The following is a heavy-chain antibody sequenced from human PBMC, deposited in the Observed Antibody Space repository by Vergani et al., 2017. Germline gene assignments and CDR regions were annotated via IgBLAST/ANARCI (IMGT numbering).Heavy chain of an antibody. J-gene: IGHJ6*02. CDR2: ISAYNGNT. V-gene: IGHV1-18*01. D-gene: IGHD3-10*01. CDR3: ARARIGETIPGAYYYGMDV. CDR1: GYTFTSYG. Sequence: QVQLVQSGAEVKKPGASVKVSCKASGYTFTSYGISWVRQAPGQGLEWMGWISAYNGNTTYAQKLQGRVNMTTDTSTSTAYMELRSLRSDDTAVYYCARARIGETIPGAYYYGMDVWGQGTTVTVSS.